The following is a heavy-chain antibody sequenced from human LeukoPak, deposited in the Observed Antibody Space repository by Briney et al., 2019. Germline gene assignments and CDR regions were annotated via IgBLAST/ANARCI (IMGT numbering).Heavy chain of an antibody. V-gene: IGHV3-33*01. J-gene: IGHJ6*02. D-gene: IGHD2-15*01. Sequence: SGGSLRLSCAASGFAFSTYGMHWVRQAPGKGLEWVAVIWYDGSNKYYADSVKGRFTISRDNSKNTLYLQMNSLRAEDTAVYYCARRREEVVEAGMDVWGQGTTVTVSS. CDR3: ARRREEVVEAGMDV. CDR1: GFAFSTYG. CDR2: IWYDGSNK.